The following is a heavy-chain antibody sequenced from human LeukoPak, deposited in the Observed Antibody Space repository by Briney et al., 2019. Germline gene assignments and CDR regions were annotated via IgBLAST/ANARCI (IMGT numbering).Heavy chain of an antibody. V-gene: IGHV3-30-3*01. CDR3: VRGRYYYDTSGYFDY. Sequence: PGGSLRLSCRASGFTFSHYAIHWVRQAPGKGLEWVTLISYNGTDTYYADSVRGRFTVSRDNSKNTLYLQMNSLRPEDTALYYCVRGRYYYDTSGYFDYWGQGTLVTVSS. D-gene: IGHD3-22*01. CDR1: GFTFSHYA. J-gene: IGHJ4*02. CDR2: ISYNGTDT.